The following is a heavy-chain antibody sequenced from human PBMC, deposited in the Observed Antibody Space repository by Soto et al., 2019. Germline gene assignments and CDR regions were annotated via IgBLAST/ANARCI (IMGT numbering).Heavy chain of an antibody. D-gene: IGHD3-3*01. CDR3: ARRYYDFWSGYHSSPYYYYYYMDV. CDR1: GVSFSGYY. CDR2: INHSGST. Sequence: PSETLSLTCAVYGVSFSGYYWSWIRQPPGKGLEWIGEINHSGSTNYNPSLKSRVTISVDTSKNQFSLKLSSVTAADTAVYYCARRYYDFWSGYHSSPYYYYYYMDVWGKGTTVTVSS. V-gene: IGHV4-34*01. J-gene: IGHJ6*03.